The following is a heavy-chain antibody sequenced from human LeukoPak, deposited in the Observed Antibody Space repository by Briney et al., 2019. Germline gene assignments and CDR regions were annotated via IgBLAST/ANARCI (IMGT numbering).Heavy chain of an antibody. CDR3: AKDIDPTYYYDSSGYLGGAFDI. D-gene: IGHD3-22*01. Sequence: GGSLRLSCAASGFTFDDYAMHWVRQAPGKGLEWVSGISWNSGSIGYADSVKGRFTISRDNAKNSLYLQMNSLRAEDMALYYCAKDIDPTYYYDSSGYLGGAFDIWGQGTMVTVSS. CDR1: GFTFDDYA. J-gene: IGHJ3*02. CDR2: ISWNSGSI. V-gene: IGHV3-9*03.